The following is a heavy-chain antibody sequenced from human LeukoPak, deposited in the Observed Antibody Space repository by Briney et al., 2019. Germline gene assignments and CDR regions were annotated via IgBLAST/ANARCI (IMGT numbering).Heavy chain of an antibody. CDR3: AKDCCSGWYYYYMDV. D-gene: IGHD6-19*01. V-gene: IGHV3-23*01. J-gene: IGHJ6*03. CDR1: GFTFSSYG. CDR2: ISGSGGST. Sequence: GGTLRLPCAASGFTFSSYGMSWVRQAPGKGLEWVSAISGSGGSTYYADSVKGRFTISRDNSKNTLYLQMNSLRAEDTAVYYCAKDCCSGWYYYYMDVWGKGTTVTISS.